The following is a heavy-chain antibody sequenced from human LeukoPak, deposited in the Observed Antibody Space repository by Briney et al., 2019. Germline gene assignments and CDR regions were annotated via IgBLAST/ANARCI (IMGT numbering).Heavy chain of an antibody. CDR3: AREGITIFGVLIMGDNWFDP. D-gene: IGHD3-3*01. J-gene: IGHJ5*02. Sequence: GASVKVSCKASGYTFTSYYMHWVRQAPGQGLEWMGIINPSGGSTSYAQKLQGRVTMTTDTSTSTAYMELRSLRSDDTAVYYCAREGITIFGVLIMGDNWFDPWGQGTLVTVSS. CDR1: GYTFTSYY. CDR2: INPSGGST. V-gene: IGHV1-46*01.